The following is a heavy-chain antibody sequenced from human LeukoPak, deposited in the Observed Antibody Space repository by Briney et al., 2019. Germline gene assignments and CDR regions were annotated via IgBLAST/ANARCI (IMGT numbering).Heavy chain of an antibody. D-gene: IGHD2-2*02. CDR2: LYHSGST. J-gene: IGHJ5*02. V-gene: IGHV4-38-2*02. CDR1: GYSTSSGYY. Sequence: SSKTLSLTCIVSGYSTSSGYYWGWIRQPPGKGLEWIGNLYHSGSTYYNPSLRSRATISGDTSKNQFSLSLSSVTAADTAVYYCARECSSTTCYTRSFDPWGQGTLVTVSS. CDR3: ARECSSTTCYTRSFDP.